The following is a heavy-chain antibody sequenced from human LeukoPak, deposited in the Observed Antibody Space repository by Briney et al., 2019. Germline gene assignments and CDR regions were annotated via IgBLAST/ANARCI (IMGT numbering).Heavy chain of an antibody. J-gene: IGHJ5*02. CDR2: IVVGSGDT. V-gene: IGHV1-58*01. CDR1: GFTFTSTA. Sequence: SVKVSCKASGFTFTSTAVQWVRQARGQRLEWIGWIVVGSGDTNYAQKFQERVTLTRDMSTSTAYMELSSLRSEDTAVYYCARANNWNNNWFDPWGQGTLVTVSS. D-gene: IGHD1/OR15-1a*01. CDR3: ARANNWNNNWFDP.